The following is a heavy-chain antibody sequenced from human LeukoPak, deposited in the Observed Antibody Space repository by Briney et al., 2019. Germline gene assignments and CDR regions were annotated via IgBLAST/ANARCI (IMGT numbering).Heavy chain of an antibody. CDR2: INHSGST. CDR3: ARGRRGFVDY. Sequence: PSETLSLTCAVYGGSFSGYYWSWIRQPPGKGLEWIGEINHSGSTNYNPSLKSRVTISVDTSKNQSSLKLSSVTAADTAVYYCARGRRGFVDYWGQGTLVTVSS. CDR1: GGSFSGYY. V-gene: IGHV4-34*01. J-gene: IGHJ4*02. D-gene: IGHD3-22*01.